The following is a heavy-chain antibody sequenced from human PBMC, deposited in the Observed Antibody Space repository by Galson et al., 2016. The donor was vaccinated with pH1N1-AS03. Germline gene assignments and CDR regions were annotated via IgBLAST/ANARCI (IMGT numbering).Heavy chain of an antibody. D-gene: IGHD3-16*01. Sequence: SVKVSCKASGGTFGTSAISWVRQAPGQGPEWMGRLTPMLNVTSYAQKFQGRVTITAGTSTSTVYMELSSLRSDDTAVYYRATPGGVGYLDNLGRGTLVTVSS. J-gene: IGHJ4*02. CDR2: LTPMLNVT. CDR1: GGTFGTSA. CDR3: ATPGGVGYLDN. V-gene: IGHV1-69*04.